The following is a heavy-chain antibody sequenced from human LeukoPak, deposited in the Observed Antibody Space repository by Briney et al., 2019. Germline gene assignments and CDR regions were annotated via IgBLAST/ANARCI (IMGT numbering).Heavy chain of an antibody. D-gene: IGHD2-2*01. CDR2: IYPGDSDT. Sequence: GESLKISCKGSGYSFTSYWIGWVRQMPGKGLELMGIIYPGDSDTRYRPSFQGQVTISADKSINTAYLQWNSPKASDTAIYYCVRRDITSRYVVWFDPWGQGTPVTVSS. V-gene: IGHV5-51*01. CDR3: VRRDITSRYVVWFDP. CDR1: GYSFTSYW. J-gene: IGHJ5*02.